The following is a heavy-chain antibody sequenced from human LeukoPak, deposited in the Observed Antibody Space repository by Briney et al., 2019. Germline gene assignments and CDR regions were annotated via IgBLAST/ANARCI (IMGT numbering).Heavy chain of an antibody. D-gene: IGHD1-1*01. CDR3: ARETTIRRDAFDI. CDR1: GGSISSYY. Sequence: SETLSLTCTVSGGSISSYYWSWIRQPPGKGLEWIGYIYYSGSTNYNPSLKSRVTISVDTFKNQFSLKLSSVTAADTAVYYCARETTIRRDAFDIWGQGTMVTVSS. V-gene: IGHV4-59*01. CDR2: IYYSGST. J-gene: IGHJ3*02.